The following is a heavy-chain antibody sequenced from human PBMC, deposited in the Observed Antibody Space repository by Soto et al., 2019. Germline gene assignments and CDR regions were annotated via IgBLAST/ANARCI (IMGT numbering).Heavy chain of an antibody. CDR1: GYTFTGYY. D-gene: IGHD3-10*01. Sequence: XSVKVSCQAAGYTFTGYYMHWVRQAPGQGLEWMGCINPNNGDTYYAQKFQGRVTMARDTSISTAYMELSRLRSDDTAVYHCARSSGSYSYYGMDVWGQGTTVTVSS. V-gene: IGHV1-2*02. CDR2: INPNNGDT. CDR3: ARSSGSYSYYGMDV. J-gene: IGHJ6*02.